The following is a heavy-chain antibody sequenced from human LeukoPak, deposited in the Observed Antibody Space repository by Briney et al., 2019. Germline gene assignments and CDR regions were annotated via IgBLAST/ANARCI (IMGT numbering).Heavy chain of an antibody. CDR3: ARAYYYDSSGYYFGYYFDY. CDR1: GGSISSYY. Sequence: SETLSLTCTVSGGSISSYYRSWIRQPPGKGLEWIGYIYYSGSTNYNPSLKSRVTISVDTSKNQFSLKLSSVTAADTAVYYCARAYYYDSSGYYFGYYFDYWGQGTLVTVSS. D-gene: IGHD3-22*01. J-gene: IGHJ4*02. V-gene: IGHV4-59*08. CDR2: IYYSGST.